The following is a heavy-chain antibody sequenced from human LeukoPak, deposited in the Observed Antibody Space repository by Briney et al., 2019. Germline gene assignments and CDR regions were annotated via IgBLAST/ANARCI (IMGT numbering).Heavy chain of an antibody. CDR3: AELGITMIGGV. Sequence: PGGSLRLSCAASEFSVGSNYMTWVRQAPGKGLEWVSYISSSGSTIYYADSVKGRFTISRDNAKNSLYLQMNSLRAEDTAVYYCAELGITMIGGVWGKGTTVTISS. V-gene: IGHV3-48*03. D-gene: IGHD3-10*02. CDR1: EFSVGSNY. CDR2: ISSSGSTI. J-gene: IGHJ6*04.